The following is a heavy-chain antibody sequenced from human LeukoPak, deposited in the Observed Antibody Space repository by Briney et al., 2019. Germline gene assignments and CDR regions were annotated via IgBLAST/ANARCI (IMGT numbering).Heavy chain of an antibody. V-gene: IGHV4-39*07. J-gene: IGHJ3*02. CDR2: IYYSGST. CDR1: GGSISSSSYY. D-gene: IGHD1-26*01. Sequence: PSETLSLTCTVSGGSISSSSYYWGWIRQPPGKGLEWIGSIYYSGSTYYNPSLKSRVTISVDTSKNQFSLKLSSVTAADTAVYYCARVRGSYYLHDAFDIWGRGTMVTVSS. CDR3: ARVRGSYYLHDAFDI.